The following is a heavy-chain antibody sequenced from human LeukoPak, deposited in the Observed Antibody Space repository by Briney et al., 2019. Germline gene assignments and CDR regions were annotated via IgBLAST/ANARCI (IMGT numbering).Heavy chain of an antibody. V-gene: IGHV1-18*01. D-gene: IGHD2-8*01. CDR3: ARIDGEWEDY. CDR1: GYTFTSYG. Sequence: ASVKVSCKASGYTFTSYGISWVRQAPGQGLEWRGWISTYDGNTNYAQKLQGRVTMTTDTCASTAYMELRRLRSEDTAVYYCARIDGEWEDYWGQGTLVTVSS. CDR2: ISTYDGNT. J-gene: IGHJ4*02.